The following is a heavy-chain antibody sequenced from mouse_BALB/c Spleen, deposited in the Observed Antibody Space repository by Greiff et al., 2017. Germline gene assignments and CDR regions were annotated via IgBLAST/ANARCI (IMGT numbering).Heavy chain of an antibody. CDR1: GFTFSSFG. J-gene: IGHJ2*01. D-gene: IGHD3-3*01. CDR3: ASGTGPNFDY. V-gene: IGHV5-17*02. CDR2: ISSGSSTI. Sequence: EVQGVESGGGLVQPGGSRKLSCAASGFTFSSFGMHWVRQAPEKGLEWVAYISSGSSTIYYADTVKGRFTISRDNPKNTLFLQMTSLRSEDTAMYYCASGTGPNFDYWGQGTTLTVSS.